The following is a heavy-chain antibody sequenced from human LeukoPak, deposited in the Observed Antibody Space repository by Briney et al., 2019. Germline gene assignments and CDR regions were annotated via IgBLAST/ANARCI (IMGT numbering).Heavy chain of an antibody. CDR1: GFTFSSYA. CDR3: ARSDYGSGTFFDY. J-gene: IGHJ4*02. CDR2: ISYDGSNK. D-gene: IGHD3-10*01. V-gene: IGHV3-30-3*01. Sequence: GGSLRLSCAASGFTFSSYAMHWVRQAPGKGLEWVAVISYDGSNKYYADSVKGRFTISGDNSKNTLYLQMNSLRAEDTAVYYCARSDYGSGTFFDYWGQGTLVTVSS.